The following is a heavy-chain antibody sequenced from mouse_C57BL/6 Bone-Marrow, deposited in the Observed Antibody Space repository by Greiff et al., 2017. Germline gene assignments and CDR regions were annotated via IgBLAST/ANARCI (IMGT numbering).Heavy chain of an antibody. D-gene: IGHD2-3*01. CDR3: AKGLLCDGYPLAY. CDR1: GFTFSDYG. J-gene: IGHJ3*01. CDR2: ISRGSSTI. V-gene: IGHV5-17*01. Sequence: EVMLVESGGGLVKPGGSLKLSCAASGFTFSDYGMHWVRQAPEKGLEWVAYISRGSSTIYYADTVKGRFTISRDNAKNTLFLQMTSLRSEDTAMYYCAKGLLCDGYPLAYWGQGTLVTVSA.